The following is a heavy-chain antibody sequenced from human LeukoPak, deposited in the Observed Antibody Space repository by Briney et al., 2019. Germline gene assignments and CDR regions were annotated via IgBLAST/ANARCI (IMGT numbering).Heavy chain of an antibody. CDR2: IFPSDSDT. Sequence: GESLKISCKSSGYSFTSYWIDWLRQMPGKGLEWVGTIFPSDSDTTYSPSFQGLVTISADKSISTTYLQWSSLKASDTAMYYCARRVSDSFQFWGQGTTVTVSS. V-gene: IGHV5-51*01. CDR1: GYSFTSYW. CDR3: ARRVSDSFQF. D-gene: IGHD3-3*01. J-gene: IGHJ6*02.